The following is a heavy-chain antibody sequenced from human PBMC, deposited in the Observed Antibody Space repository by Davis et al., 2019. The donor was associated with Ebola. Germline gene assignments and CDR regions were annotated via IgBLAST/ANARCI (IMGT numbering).Heavy chain of an antibody. CDR2: IYYSGST. CDR1: GGSISSSSYY. Sequence: MPGGSLRLSCTVSGGSISSSSYYWGWIRQPPGKGLEWIGSIYYSGSTYYNPSLKSQVTISVDTSKNQFSLKLSSVTAADTAVYYCAMPGGYCSGGSCRYYYGMDVWGQGTTVTVSS. D-gene: IGHD2-15*01. J-gene: IGHJ6*02. V-gene: IGHV4-39*01. CDR3: AMPGGYCSGGSCRYYYGMDV.